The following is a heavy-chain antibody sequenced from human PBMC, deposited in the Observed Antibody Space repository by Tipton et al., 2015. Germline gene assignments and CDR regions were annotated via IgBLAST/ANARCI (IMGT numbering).Heavy chain of an antibody. CDR3: AGPRGMPAIFGLPWDYYFDY. D-gene: IGHD3-3*01. J-gene: IGHJ4*02. Sequence: LRLSCSVSSDSISKYFWTWIRQPPGKELEWIGYIHYSGSTNYNPSLKSRVIISVDTAKNQFSLKLDSVTAADTAVYYCAGPRGMPAIFGLPWDYYFDYWGQGALVTVSS. CDR2: IHYSGST. V-gene: IGHV4-59*12. CDR1: SDSISKYF.